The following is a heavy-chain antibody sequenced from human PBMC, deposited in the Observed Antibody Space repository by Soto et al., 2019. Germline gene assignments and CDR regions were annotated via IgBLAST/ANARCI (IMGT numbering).Heavy chain of an antibody. Sequence: PSETLSLTCTVSGGSVSSSSYYWGWIRQPPGKGLEWIGSIYYSGSTYYNPSLKSRVTISVDTSKNQFSLKLSSVTAADTAVYYCARNVVVTAYRNYYYGMDVWGQGTTVTVSS. CDR1: GGSVSSSSYY. CDR3: ARNVVVTAYRNYYYGMDV. CDR2: IYYSGST. J-gene: IGHJ6*02. D-gene: IGHD2-21*02. V-gene: IGHV4-39*01.